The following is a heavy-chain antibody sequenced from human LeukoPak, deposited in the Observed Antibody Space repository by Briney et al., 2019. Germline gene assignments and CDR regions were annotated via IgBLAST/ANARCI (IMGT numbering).Heavy chain of an antibody. V-gene: IGHV4-31*03. J-gene: IGHJ5*02. CDR2: IYYRGST. D-gene: IGHD2-2*01. CDR3: ARGARGVSAANTGAQNWIDP. Sequence: PSETLSLTCTVSGGSIRSGGYYWSWIRQHPGRGLEWIGYIYYRGSTYYHPSLKSRLTISLDTSKNQFSLTLNSVTAADTAVYYCARGARGVSAANTGAQNWIDPWGQGTLVTVSS. CDR1: GGSIRSGGYY.